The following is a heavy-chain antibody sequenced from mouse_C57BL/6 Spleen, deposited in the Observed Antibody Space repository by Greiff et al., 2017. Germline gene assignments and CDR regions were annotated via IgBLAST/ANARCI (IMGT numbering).Heavy chain of an antibody. CDR2: ISYDGSN. D-gene: IGHD2-1*01. V-gene: IGHV3-6*01. J-gene: IGHJ2*01. CDR3: ARDGCYGNHYFDY. CDR1: GYSITSGYY. Sequence: DVKLQESGPGLVKPSQSLSLTCSVTGYSITSGYYWNWIRQFPGNKLEWMGYISYDGSNNYNPSLKNRISITRDTSKNQFFLKLNSVTTEDTATYYCARDGCYGNHYFDYWGQGTTLTVSS.